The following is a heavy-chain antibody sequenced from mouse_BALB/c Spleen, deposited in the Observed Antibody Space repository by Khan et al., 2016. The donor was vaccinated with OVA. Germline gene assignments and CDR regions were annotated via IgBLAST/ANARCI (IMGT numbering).Heavy chain of an antibody. CDR3: ARDGSRYNYAMDY. CDR1: GYSITSDYA. V-gene: IGHV3-2*02. CDR2: INYSGSA. J-gene: IGHJ4*01. D-gene: IGHD2-3*01. Sequence: VQLKQSGPGLVKPSQSLSLTCTVTGYSITSDYAWNWIRQFPGNKLEWMGYINYSGSANYNPALKSRISITRDTSKNQSFLQLNSVTTADSATYYCARDGSRYNYAMDYWGQGTSVTVSS.